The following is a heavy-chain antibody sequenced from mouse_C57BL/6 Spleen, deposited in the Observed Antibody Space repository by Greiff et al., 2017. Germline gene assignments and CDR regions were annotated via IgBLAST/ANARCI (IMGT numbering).Heavy chain of an antibody. V-gene: IGHV5-17*01. CDR2: ISSGSSTI. J-gene: IGHJ4*01. CDR1: GFTFSDYG. D-gene: IGHD6-1*01. Sequence: EVKLMESGGGLVKPGGSLKLSCAASGFTFSDYGMHWVRQAPEKGLEWVAYISSGSSTIYYADTVKGRFTISRDNAKNTLFLQMTSLRSEDTAMYYCARKKAAQDAMDYWGQGTSVTVSS. CDR3: ARKKAAQDAMDY.